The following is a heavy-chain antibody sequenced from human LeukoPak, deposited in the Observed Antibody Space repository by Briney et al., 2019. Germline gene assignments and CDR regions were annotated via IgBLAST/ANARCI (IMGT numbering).Heavy chain of an antibody. Sequence: GGSLRLSCAASGFTFSSHAMNCVRQAPGKGLEWVSIISGSGISTYYADSVKGRFTISRDNSKNTLYLQMNSLRAEDTAVYYCAKDQNGYNKPADYWGQGTLVTVSS. CDR3: AKDQNGYNKPADY. CDR2: ISGSGIST. J-gene: IGHJ4*02. V-gene: IGHV3-23*01. CDR1: GFTFSSHA. D-gene: IGHD5-24*01.